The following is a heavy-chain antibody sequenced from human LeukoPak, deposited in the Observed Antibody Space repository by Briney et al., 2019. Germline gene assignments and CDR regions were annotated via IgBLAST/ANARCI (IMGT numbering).Heavy chain of an antibody. CDR1: GGTFSSYA. D-gene: IGHD3-3*01. Sequence: SVKVSCKASGGTFSSYAISWVRQAPGQGLEWVGGIIPIFGTANYAQKFQGRVTITTDESTSTAYMELRSLRSEDTAVYYCARAPLPLWSGYSEHWSDPWGQGTLVTVSS. J-gene: IGHJ5*02. V-gene: IGHV1-69*05. CDR3: ARAPLPLWSGYSEHWSDP. CDR2: IIPIFGTA.